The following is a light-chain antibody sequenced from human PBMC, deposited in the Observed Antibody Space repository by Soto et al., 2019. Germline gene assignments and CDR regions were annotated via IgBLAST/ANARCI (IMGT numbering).Light chain of an antibody. J-gene: IGKJ3*01. CDR1: RGISSY. CDR2: AAS. Sequence: AIRMTQSPSSFSASTGDRVTITCRASRGISSYLAWYQQKPGKAPKLLICAASTLQSGVPSSFSGSGSRNDFTPTISCLQAEDFATYYCQQYYSYPLTFGPGTKVDIK. V-gene: IGKV1-8*01. CDR3: QQYYSYPLT.